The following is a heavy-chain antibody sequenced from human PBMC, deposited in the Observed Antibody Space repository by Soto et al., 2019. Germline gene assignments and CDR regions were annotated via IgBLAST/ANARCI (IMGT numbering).Heavy chain of an antibody. Sequence: QVHLVESGGGVVQPGRSLRLSCAASGFPFSTYGMHWVRQAPGKGLEWVAVIWSDGGNKYYADSVKGRFTISRDNSKNMRYLQMNSLGAEDTAVYYCAYRSPALDYWGQGTLVTVSS. D-gene: IGHD2-2*01. CDR1: GFPFSTYG. V-gene: IGHV3-33*01. CDR3: AYRSPALDY. J-gene: IGHJ4*02. CDR2: IWSDGGNK.